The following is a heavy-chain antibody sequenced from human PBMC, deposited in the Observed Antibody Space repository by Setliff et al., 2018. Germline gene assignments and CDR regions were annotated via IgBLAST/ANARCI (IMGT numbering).Heavy chain of an antibody. V-gene: IGHV3-33*03. J-gene: IGHJ4*02. Sequence: GGSLSLSCAASGFTFRNYGMHWVRQAPGKGPEWVAVIWFDGGNEFYADSVRGRFTISRDNSKNMLYLQMDSLRVEDTAVYYCAKDQGTGYCSGGSCYLFEHWGQGDQFTVSS. CDR1: GFTFRNYG. CDR3: AKDQGTGYCSGGSCYLFEH. D-gene: IGHD2-15*01. CDR2: IWFDGGNE.